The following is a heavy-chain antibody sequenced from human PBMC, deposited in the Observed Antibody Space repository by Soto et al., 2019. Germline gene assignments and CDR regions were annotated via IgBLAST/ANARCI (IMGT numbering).Heavy chain of an antibody. CDR1: GGTFSSYA. D-gene: IGHD1-26*01. J-gene: IGHJ6*02. V-gene: IGHV1-69*01. Sequence: QVQLVQSGAEVKKPGSSVKVSCKASGGTFSSYAISWVRQAPGQGLEWMGGIIPIFGTANYAQKFQGRVTIPAEESTSTAYMELSSLRSEDTAVYYCARAVGLELPSYYYYYGMDGWGQGNTVTVSS. CDR2: IIPIFGTA. CDR3: ARAVGLELPSYYYYYGMDG.